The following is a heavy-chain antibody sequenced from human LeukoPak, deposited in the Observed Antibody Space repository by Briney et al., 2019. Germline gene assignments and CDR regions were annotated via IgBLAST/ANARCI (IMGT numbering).Heavy chain of an antibody. Sequence: PSETLSLTCTVSGSSISSYYWSWIRQPPGKGLEWIGYIYYSGSTNYNPSLKSRVTISVDTSKNQFSLKLSSVTAADTAVYYCARALWRWFDPWGQGTLVTVSS. V-gene: IGHV4-59*01. J-gene: IGHJ5*02. D-gene: IGHD3-10*01. CDR3: ARALWRWFDP. CDR1: GSSISSYY. CDR2: IYYSGST.